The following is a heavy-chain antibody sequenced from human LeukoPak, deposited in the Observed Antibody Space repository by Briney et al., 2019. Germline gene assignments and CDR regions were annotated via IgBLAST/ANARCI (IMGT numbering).Heavy chain of an antibody. V-gene: IGHV4-34*01. CDR2: INHSGST. Sequence: PSETLSLTCAVYGGSFSGYYWSWIRQPPGKGLEWIGEINHSGSTNYNPSLKSRVTISVDTSKNQFSLKLSSVTAADTAVYYCATDWRGQLVGYWGQGTLVTVSS. J-gene: IGHJ4*02. CDR3: ATDWRGQLVGY. D-gene: IGHD6-6*01. CDR1: GGSFSGYY.